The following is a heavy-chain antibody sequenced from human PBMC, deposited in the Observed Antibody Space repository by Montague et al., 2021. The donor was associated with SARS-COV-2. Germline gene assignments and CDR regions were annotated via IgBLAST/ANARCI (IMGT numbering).Heavy chain of an antibody. CDR2: IDHSGNT. V-gene: IGHV4-34*01. CDR1: GGSFSPYY. CDR3: ARQGPSITMIVVVRPTHGFDP. Sequence: SETLSLTCALYGGSFSPYYWAWIRQSPGKGLEWIGNIDHSGNTNXNPSLKSRVSISVDTSSSQFSLYLSSVTAADTAVYYCARQGPSITMIVVVRPTHGFDPWGQGTLVTVSS. D-gene: IGHD3-22*01. J-gene: IGHJ5*02.